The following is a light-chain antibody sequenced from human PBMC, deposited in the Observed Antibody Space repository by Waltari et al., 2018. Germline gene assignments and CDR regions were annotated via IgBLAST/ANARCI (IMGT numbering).Light chain of an antibody. V-gene: IGLV4-69*01. CDR2: VNTYGID. Sequence: QLVLTQSPSASASLGASVKLTCTLSSGQRTNIIAWPQQQPAKGPRSLMVVNTYGIDNKGGGIPARLSGSSSGAERYLTIASLQSEDEADYYCQTGGHGTWVFGGGTRLTVL. CDR1: SGQRTNI. J-gene: IGLJ3*02. CDR3: QTGGHGTWV.